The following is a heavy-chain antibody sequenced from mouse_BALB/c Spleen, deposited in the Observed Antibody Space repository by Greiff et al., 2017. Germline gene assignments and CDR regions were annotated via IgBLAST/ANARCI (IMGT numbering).Heavy chain of an antibody. Sequence: DVMLVESGGGLVKPGGSLKLSCAASGFTFSSYTMSWVRQTPEKRLEWVATISSGGGNTYYPDSVKGRFTISRDNAKNNLYLQMSSLRSEDTALYYCARSLLFDYWGQGTTLTVSS. CDR1: GFTFSSYT. V-gene: IGHV5-9*03. CDR3: ARSLLFDY. J-gene: IGHJ2*01. CDR2: ISSGGGNT.